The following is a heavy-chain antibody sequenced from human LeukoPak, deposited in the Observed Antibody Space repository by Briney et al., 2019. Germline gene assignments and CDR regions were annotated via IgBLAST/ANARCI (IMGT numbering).Heavy chain of an antibody. D-gene: IGHD1-26*01. CDR2: IYSSVST. J-gene: IGHJ4*02. Sequence: SETLSLTCTVSGGSISSNAYYWAWIRQPPGKGLEWIGSIYSSVSTYYNPSLKSRVTISVDTSKDQFSLRLSSVTAADTALYYCAYSGSYGHLGYWGQGIPVTVSS. CDR1: GGSISSNAYY. CDR3: AYSGSYGHLGY. V-gene: IGHV4-39*01.